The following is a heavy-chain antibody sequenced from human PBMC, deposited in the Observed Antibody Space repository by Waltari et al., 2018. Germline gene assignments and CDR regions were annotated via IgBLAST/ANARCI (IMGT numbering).Heavy chain of an antibody. CDR2: ISENGGRK. CDR1: GFPFISHA. CDR3: TRDIYGNTSSSAGMDV. J-gene: IGHJ6*04. V-gene: IGHV3-30*16. D-gene: IGHD6-25*01. Sequence: QVQLVESGGGVFQPGTSLRLSCTAPGFPFISHAMHWVRQGPGKWVECVRDISENGGRKYCAGSMAGRFTISRDNSETVQYIEMNSLRPEDTGGYQCTRDIYGNTSSSAGMDVWGKGTTVTVSS.